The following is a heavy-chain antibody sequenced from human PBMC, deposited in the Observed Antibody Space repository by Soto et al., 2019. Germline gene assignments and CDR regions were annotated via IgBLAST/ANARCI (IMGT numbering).Heavy chain of an antibody. Sequence: LRLSCSASGFTLDDSAMHWVRQAPGKGLEWVSGISWNGDRIEYADSVKGRFTISRDNAKNSLYLQANSLRVDDTAVYYCAKETQSNLGTGGFDSWGQGTLVTVS. CDR3: AKETQSNLGTGGFDS. CDR2: ISWNGDRI. V-gene: IGHV3-9*01. CDR1: GFTLDDSA. D-gene: IGHD7-27*01. J-gene: IGHJ4*02.